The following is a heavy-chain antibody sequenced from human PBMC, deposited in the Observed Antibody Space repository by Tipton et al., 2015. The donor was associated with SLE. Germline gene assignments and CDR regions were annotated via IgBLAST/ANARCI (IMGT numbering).Heavy chain of an antibody. Sequence: TLSLTCTVSGGSISSTSYYWGWLRQPPGKGLEWIGSIYYSGSTNYNPSLKSRLTMSVDTSKNQLSLKLSSVAAADTAVYYCARGGGSYGSGTYYPMDVWGQGTTVTVSS. J-gene: IGHJ6*02. V-gene: IGHV4-39*07. CDR3: ARGGGSYGSGTYYPMDV. D-gene: IGHD3-10*01. CDR1: GGSISSTSYY. CDR2: IYYSGST.